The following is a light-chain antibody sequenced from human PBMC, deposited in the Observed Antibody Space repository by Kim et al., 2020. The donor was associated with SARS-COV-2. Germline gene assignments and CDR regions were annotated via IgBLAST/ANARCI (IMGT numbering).Light chain of an antibody. CDR2: VNRDGSH. Sequence: QPVLTQSPSASASLGASVQLTCILSSGHSSYAIAWHQQQPGKGPRFLMKVNRDGSHIKGDGIPDRFSGSTSGAERYLTISSLQPEGEADYYCQTWDTGIRVFGGGTQLPVL. J-gene: IGLJ3*02. CDR3: QTWDTGIRV. CDR1: SGHSSYA. V-gene: IGLV4-69*01.